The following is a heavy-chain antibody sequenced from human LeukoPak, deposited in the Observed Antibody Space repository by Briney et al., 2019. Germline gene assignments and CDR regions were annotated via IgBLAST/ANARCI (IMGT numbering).Heavy chain of an antibody. Sequence: GGSLRLSCAASGFTFSSYWMHWVRQAPGKGLEWVSSISSSSSYIYYADSVKGRFTISRDNAKNSLYLQMNSLRAEDTAVYYCARTFKEGAIRDFWSGYYTVDYWGQGTLVTVS. D-gene: IGHD3-3*01. CDR1: GFTFSSYW. CDR2: ISSSSSYI. J-gene: IGHJ4*02. V-gene: IGHV3-21*01. CDR3: ARTFKEGAIRDFWSGYYTVDY.